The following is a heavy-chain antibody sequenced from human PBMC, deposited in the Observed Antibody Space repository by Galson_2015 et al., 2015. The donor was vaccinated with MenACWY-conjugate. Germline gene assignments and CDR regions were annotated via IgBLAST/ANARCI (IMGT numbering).Heavy chain of an antibody. V-gene: IGHV4-59*01. CDR3: AREAGALGIDY. Sequence: TLSLTCTVSGGSISSYYWSWIRQPPGKGLEWIGYIYYSGSTNYNPSLKSRITISVDTSKNQFSLKLSSVTAADTAVYYCAREAGALGIDYWGQGTLVTVSS. D-gene: IGHD7-27*01. CDR2: IYYSGST. J-gene: IGHJ4*02. CDR1: GGSISSYY.